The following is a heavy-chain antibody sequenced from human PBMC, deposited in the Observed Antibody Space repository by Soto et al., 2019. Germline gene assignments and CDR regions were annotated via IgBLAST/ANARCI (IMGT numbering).Heavy chain of an antibody. D-gene: IGHD3-22*01. Sequence: PSETLSLTCTVSGGSITSSSYYWGWIRQPPGKGLEWIANIYYSGSTYYNPSLKSRVTISVDTSKNQFSLKLSSVTAADTAVYYCMLGSGWKDFXYWGQGTLVXVSS. V-gene: IGHV4-39*01. CDR3: MLGSGWKDFXY. CDR2: IYYSGST. J-gene: IGHJ4*02. CDR1: GGSITSSSYY.